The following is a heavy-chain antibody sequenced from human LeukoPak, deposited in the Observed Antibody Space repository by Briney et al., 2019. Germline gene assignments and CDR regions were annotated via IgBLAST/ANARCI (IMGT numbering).Heavy chain of an antibody. CDR1: GYTFTSYG. CDR3: ARDQPTMVRGVIRNWFDP. V-gene: IGHV1-18*01. CDR2: ISAYNGNT. D-gene: IGHD3-10*01. J-gene: IGHJ5*02. Sequence: ASVKVSCKASGYTFTSYGISGVRQAPGQGLECMGWISAYNGNTNYAQKLKGRVTMTTDTSTTTAYMELRSLRSDDTAVYYCARDQPTMVRGVIRNWFDPWGQGTLVTVSS.